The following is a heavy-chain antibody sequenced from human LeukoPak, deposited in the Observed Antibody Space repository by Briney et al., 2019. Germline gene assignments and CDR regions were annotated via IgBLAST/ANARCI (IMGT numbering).Heavy chain of an antibody. V-gene: IGHV4-59*01. Sequence: PSETLSLTCTVSGVSISSYYWSWIRQPPGKGLEWIGYIYYSGSTNYNPSLKSRATISVDTSKNQFSLKLSSVTAADTAVYYCARVKGPHWYFDLWGRGTLVTVSS. CDR1: GVSISSYY. CDR3: ARVKGPHWYFDL. CDR2: IYYSGST. J-gene: IGHJ2*01.